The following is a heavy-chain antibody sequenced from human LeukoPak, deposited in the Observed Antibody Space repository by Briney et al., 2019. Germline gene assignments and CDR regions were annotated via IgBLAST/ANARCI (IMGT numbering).Heavy chain of an antibody. CDR3: ARGVSLGYCTYGVCYPPYYFDY. D-gene: IGHD2-8*01. V-gene: IGHV1-8*03. J-gene: IGHJ4*02. CDR1: GYTFISYN. CDR2: VNPRSGDA. Sequence: ASVKVSCKASGYTFISYNINWLRQATGQGLEWMGWVNPRSGDAGYLQKFQGRLTITRDSPIDTAYMDLSGLSSEDTAVYYCARGVSLGYCTYGVCYPPYYFDYWGQGTLVTASS.